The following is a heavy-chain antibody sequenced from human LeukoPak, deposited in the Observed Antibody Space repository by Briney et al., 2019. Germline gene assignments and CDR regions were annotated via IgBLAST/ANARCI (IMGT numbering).Heavy chain of an antibody. Sequence: GGSLRLSCAASGFTFSSYSTNWVRQAPGKGLEWVSSISSSSSYIYYADSVKGRFTISRDNAKNSLYLQMNSLRAEDTAVYYCARAGDDFWSGYPMIDYWGQGTLVTVSS. CDR2: ISSSSSYI. V-gene: IGHV3-21*01. CDR1: GFTFSSYS. D-gene: IGHD3-3*01. CDR3: ARAGDDFWSGYPMIDY. J-gene: IGHJ4*02.